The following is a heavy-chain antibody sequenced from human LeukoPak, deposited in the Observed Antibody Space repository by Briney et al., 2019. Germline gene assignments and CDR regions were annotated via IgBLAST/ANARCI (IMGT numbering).Heavy chain of an antibody. CDR2: IYHSGST. Sequence: PSGTLSLTCAVSGGSISSSNWWSWVRQPPGKGLEWIGEIYHSGSTNYNPSLKSRVTISVDKSKNQFSLKLSSVTAADTAVYYCARDTYYDSSGYSFDYWGQGTLVTVSS. J-gene: IGHJ4*02. D-gene: IGHD3-22*01. V-gene: IGHV4-4*02. CDR3: ARDTYYDSSGYSFDY. CDR1: GGSISSSNW.